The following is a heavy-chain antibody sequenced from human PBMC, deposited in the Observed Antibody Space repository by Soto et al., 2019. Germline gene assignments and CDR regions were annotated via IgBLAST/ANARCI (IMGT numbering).Heavy chain of an antibody. CDR2: IYPGDSDT. J-gene: IGHJ6*02. CDR3: ARRSDTAMVTDYYGMDV. D-gene: IGHD5-18*01. Sequence: GESLKISCKGSGYSFTSYWIGWVRQMPGKGLEWMGIIYPGDSDTRYSPSFQGQVTTSADKSISTAYLQWSSLKASDTAMYYCARRSDTAMVTDYYGMDVWGQGTTVTVSS. V-gene: IGHV5-51*01. CDR1: GYSFTSYW.